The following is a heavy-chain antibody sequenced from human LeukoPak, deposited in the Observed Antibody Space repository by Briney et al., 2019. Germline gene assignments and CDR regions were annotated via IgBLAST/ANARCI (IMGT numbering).Heavy chain of an antibody. V-gene: IGHV3-48*01. CDR3: ARARRSYYYYYGMDV. Sequence: PGGSLRLSCAASGFTFSSYSMNWVRQAPGKGLEWVSYISSSSSTIYYADSVKGRFTISRDNAKNSLYLQMNSLRAEDTAVYYCARARRSYYYYYGMDVWGQGTTVTVSS. CDR2: ISSSSSTI. J-gene: IGHJ6*02. CDR1: GFTFSSYS.